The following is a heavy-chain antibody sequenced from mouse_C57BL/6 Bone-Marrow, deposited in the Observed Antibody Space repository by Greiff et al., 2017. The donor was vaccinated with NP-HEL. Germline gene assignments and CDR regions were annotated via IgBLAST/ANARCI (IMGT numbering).Heavy chain of an antibody. CDR3: TRGHLYCGSSEWDSDVGG. CDR2: INPGSGYT. V-gene: IGHV1-7*01. CDR1: GYTFTSYW. D-gene: IGHD1-1*01. Sequence: VQLQQSGAELAKPGASVKLSCKASGYTFTSYWIHWVKQRPGQGLEWIGYINPGSGYTKYNQKFKDKATLTADKSSSTAYMQLSSLTSEDSAIFNWTRGHLYCGSSEWDSDVGGRGKGVTVTV. J-gene: IGHJ1*03.